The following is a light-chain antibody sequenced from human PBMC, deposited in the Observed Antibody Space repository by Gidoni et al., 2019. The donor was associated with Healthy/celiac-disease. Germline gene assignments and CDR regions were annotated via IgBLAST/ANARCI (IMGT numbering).Light chain of an antibody. V-gene: IGLV2-23*01. CDR3: CSYAGSSTWV. J-gene: IGLJ3*02. CDR1: SSDVGSYNL. Sequence: QSALTQPASVSGSPGQSITISCTGTSSDVGSYNLVSWSQQHPGKAPKLMIYEGSKRPSGVSNRFSGSKSGNTASLTISGLQAEDEADYCCCSYAGSSTWVFGGGTKLTVL. CDR2: EGS.